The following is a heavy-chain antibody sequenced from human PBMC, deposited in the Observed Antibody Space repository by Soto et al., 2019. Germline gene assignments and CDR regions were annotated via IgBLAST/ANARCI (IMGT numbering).Heavy chain of an antibody. CDR2: IYYSGSA. V-gene: IGHV4-31*03. J-gene: IGHJ4*02. Sequence: SETLSLTCIVSGGSISSGDYYWSWIRQHPGKGLEWIGYIYYSGSAYYNPSLKSRVSMSVDTSKNQFSLKLSSVTAADTAIYFCARDASSNWHYFEYWGQGTLVTVSS. CDR1: GGSISSGDYY. D-gene: IGHD6-13*01. CDR3: ARDASSNWHYFEY.